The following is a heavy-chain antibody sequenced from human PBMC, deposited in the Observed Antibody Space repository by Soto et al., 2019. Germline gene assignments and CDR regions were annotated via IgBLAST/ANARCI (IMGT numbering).Heavy chain of an antibody. D-gene: IGHD6-6*01. CDR2: ISGYNGNT. CDR3: ARKSSSSSWFDP. J-gene: IGHJ5*02. V-gene: IGHV1-18*01. CDR1: GYTFFSYG. Sequence: ALVKVSCKTSGYTFFSYGISWVRQAPGQGLEWMGWISGYNGNTNYAQKFQARVTMTADTSTRTAYMELRSLRSDDTAFYYCARKSSSSSWFDPWGLGTLVTVSS.